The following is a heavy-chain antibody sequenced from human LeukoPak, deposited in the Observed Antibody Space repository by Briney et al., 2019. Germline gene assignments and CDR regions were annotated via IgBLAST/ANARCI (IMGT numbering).Heavy chain of an antibody. Sequence: SETLSLTCTVSGGSISSYYWSWIRQPPGKGLEWIGYIYYSGSTNYNPSLKSRVTISVDTSKNQFSLKLSSVTAVDTAVYYCARHPTDNYSFDYWGQGALVTVSS. CDR2: IYYSGST. D-gene: IGHD5-24*01. V-gene: IGHV4-59*01. J-gene: IGHJ4*02. CDR1: GGSISSYY. CDR3: ARHPTDNYSFDY.